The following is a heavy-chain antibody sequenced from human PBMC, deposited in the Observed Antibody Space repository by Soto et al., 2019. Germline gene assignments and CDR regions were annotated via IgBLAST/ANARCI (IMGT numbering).Heavy chain of an antibody. CDR2: INPNSGGT. J-gene: IGHJ3*02. CDR3: ARVDTYYYDSSGGYAFDI. D-gene: IGHD3-22*01. Sequence: ASVKVSCKASGYTFTGYYMHWVRQAPGQGLEWMGWINPNSGGTNYAQKFQGWVTMTRDTSISTAYMELSRLRSDDTAVYYCARVDTYYYDSSGGYAFDIWGQGTMVTVSS. CDR1: GYTFTGYY. V-gene: IGHV1-2*04.